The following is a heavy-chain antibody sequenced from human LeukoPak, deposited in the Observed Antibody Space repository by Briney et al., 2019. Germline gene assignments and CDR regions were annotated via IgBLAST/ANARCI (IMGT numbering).Heavy chain of an antibody. CDR2: IKEDGREK. CDR3: GRGSGWLVDY. CDR1: GFTFIDSY. J-gene: IGHJ4*02. D-gene: IGHD6-19*01. Sequence: GGSLRLSCTASGFTFIDSYMTWVRQAPGKGLEWVAKIKEDGREKFYVDSVKGRFTNSRDNSKNSVYLQMSSVRAADTAMYYCGRGSGWLVDYWGQGTLVTVSS. V-gene: IGHV3-7*01.